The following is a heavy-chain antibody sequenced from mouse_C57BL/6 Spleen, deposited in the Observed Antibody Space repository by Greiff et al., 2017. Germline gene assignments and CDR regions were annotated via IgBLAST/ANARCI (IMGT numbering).Heavy chain of an antibody. CDR2: IYPSDSET. CDR3: ARRFTTVVGDY. Sequence: QVQLQQPGAELVRPGSSVKLSCKASGYTFTSYWMDWVKQRPGQGLEWIGNIYPSDSETHYNQKFKDKATLTVDKSASTAYMQLSSLTSEDSAVYYYARRFTTVVGDYWGQGTTLTVSS. CDR1: GYTFTSYW. J-gene: IGHJ2*01. V-gene: IGHV1-61*01. D-gene: IGHD1-1*01.